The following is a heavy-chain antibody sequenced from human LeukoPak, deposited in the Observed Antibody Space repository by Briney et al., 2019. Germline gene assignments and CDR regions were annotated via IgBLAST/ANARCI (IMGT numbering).Heavy chain of an antibody. CDR3: ARDRHVPGLYYYYMDV. CDR1: GFSLSAYN. V-gene: IGHV3-48*01. D-gene: IGHD6-6*01. Sequence: GSLRLSCEGSGFSLSAYNMNWVRQAPGKGLESVSYISSSSATIFYADSVKGRFTISRDNAKNSLYLQMNSLGPEDTAVYFCARDRHVPGLYYYYMDVWGKGTTVTVSS. CDR2: ISSSSATI. J-gene: IGHJ6*03.